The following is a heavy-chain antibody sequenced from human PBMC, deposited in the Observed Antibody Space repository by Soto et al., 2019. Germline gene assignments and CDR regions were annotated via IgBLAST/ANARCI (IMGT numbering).Heavy chain of an antibody. D-gene: IGHD4-17*01. CDR2: VYYNGST. CDR3: ASVDNGDYPWFDP. CDR1: GGSVSSHLYY. Sequence: QVQLQESGPGLVTPSDTLSLTCSVSGGSVSSHLYYWGWIRQPPAHGLEWLANVYYNGSTNYNPSLKSRVTISLDTSKNQFSLMLSSVTAADTAVYYCASVDNGDYPWFDPWGQGTPVTVSS. V-gene: IGHV4-61*01. J-gene: IGHJ5*02.